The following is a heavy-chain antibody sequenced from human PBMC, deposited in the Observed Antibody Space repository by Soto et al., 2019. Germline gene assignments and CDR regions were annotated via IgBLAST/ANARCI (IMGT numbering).Heavy chain of an antibody. CDR1: GFTFSNFV. D-gene: IGHD5-18*01. CDR2: MSYDGTKK. Sequence: QVQLVESGGGVVHPGRSLRLSCAASGFTFSNFVMHWVRQAPGKGLEGVASMSYDGTKKYNADSEKGRFTISRENSKNTLYLQLNSMIAEDTALYYCARGLKVAAEIQGFLEYWGQRPLVTVSS. J-gene: IGHJ4*02. V-gene: IGHV3-30-3*01. CDR3: ARGLKVAAEIQGFLEY.